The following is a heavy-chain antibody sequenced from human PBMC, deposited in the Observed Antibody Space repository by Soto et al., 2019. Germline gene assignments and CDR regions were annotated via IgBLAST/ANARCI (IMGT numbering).Heavy chain of an antibody. D-gene: IGHD2-2*01. V-gene: IGHV1-69*13. CDR2: VIPIFRTA. CDR1: AGTFSSYA. Sequence: SVKVSCKASAGTFSSYAISWVRQAAGQGLEWVGGVIPIFRTANYARKFQGRVTITEDESTSTAYIQLRSLTSEDTAVYDCARDYTEYSSSTRGYVYNWCDPRGQASLVTVS. CDR3: ARDYTEYSSSTRGYVYNWCDP. J-gene: IGHJ5*02.